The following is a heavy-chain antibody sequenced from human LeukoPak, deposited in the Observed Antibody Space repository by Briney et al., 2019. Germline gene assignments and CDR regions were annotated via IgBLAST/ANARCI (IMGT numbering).Heavy chain of an antibody. J-gene: IGHJ5*02. D-gene: IGHD3-16*01. V-gene: IGHV1-2*02. Sequence: ASVKVSCKASGYTFTGSYIHWARQAPGQGLEWMGWINPNNGATNYEQKFQGRVTMTRDTSISTAYMELTRLRSDDTAVYYCTRDREGGSGWFDPWGQGTLVTVSS. CDR3: TRDREGGSGWFDP. CDR1: GYTFTGSY. CDR2: INPNNGAT.